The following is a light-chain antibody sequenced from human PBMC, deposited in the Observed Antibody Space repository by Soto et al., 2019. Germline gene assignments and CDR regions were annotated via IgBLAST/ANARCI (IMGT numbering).Light chain of an antibody. Sequence: QSALTQPASVSDSPGQSITISCTGTSSDVGGYNHVSWYQQHPGKAPKLMIYDVTNRPSGVSNRFSGSKSGSTASLIISGLQAEDEADYYCVSYTSTTRIFGGGTKLTVL. CDR2: DVT. CDR1: SSDVGGYNH. J-gene: IGLJ2*01. CDR3: VSYTSTTRI. V-gene: IGLV2-14*01.